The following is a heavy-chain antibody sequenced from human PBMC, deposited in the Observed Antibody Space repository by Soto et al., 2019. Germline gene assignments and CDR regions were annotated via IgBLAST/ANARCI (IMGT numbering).Heavy chain of an antibody. J-gene: IGHJ6*02. CDR3: ARDLWGYCGTDCYPLDV. CDR2: MYHTGST. D-gene: IGHD2-21*02. V-gene: IGHV4-59*01. Sequence: SETLSLTCTVSGGSISSYYWGWIRQPPGKGLEWIGHMYHTGSTNYNPSLKSRVTISVDMSQNQFSLNLNYVTAADTAVYYCARDLWGYCGTDCYPLDVWGQGTTVTVSS. CDR1: GGSISSYY.